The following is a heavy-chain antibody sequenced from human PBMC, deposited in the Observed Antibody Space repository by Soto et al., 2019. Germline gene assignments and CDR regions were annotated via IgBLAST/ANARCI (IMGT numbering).Heavy chain of an antibody. CDR3: ATGFCGGDCFRFDY. CDR1: GHTLTELS. V-gene: IGHV1-24*01. CDR2: FDPEDGET. Sequence: GASVKVSCKVSGHTLTELSMHWVRQAPGKGLEWMGYFDPEDGETTYAQKFLGRVTMTKDTSTDTAYMELSSLRSEDTAVYYCATGFCGGDCFRFDYWGQGTLVTVSS. J-gene: IGHJ4*02. D-gene: IGHD2-21*02.